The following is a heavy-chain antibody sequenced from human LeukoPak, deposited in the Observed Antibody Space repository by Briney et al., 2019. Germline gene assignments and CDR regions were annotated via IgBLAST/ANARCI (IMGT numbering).Heavy chain of an antibody. J-gene: IGHJ5*02. D-gene: IGHD3-16*01. CDR1: GGSFSGYY. V-gene: IGHV4-34*01. CDR3: ARVSRYGMGFDP. CDR2: INHSGST. Sequence: TSETLSLTCAVYGGSFSGYYWSWIRQPPGKGLEWIGEINHSGSTNYNPSLKSRVTISVDRSKNQFSLKLSSVTAADTAVYYCARVSRYGMGFDPWGQGTLVTVSS.